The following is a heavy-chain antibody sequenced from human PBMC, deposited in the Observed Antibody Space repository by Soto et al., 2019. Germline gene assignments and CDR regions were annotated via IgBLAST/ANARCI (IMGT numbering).Heavy chain of an antibody. CDR1: GFAFTNYG. CDR3: ARDVAMPTGLGLGY. V-gene: IGHV3-30*03. D-gene: IGHD6-19*01. CDR2: ISNDGSKK. J-gene: IGHJ4*02. Sequence: SQKLSCAASGFAFTNYGIHWVRQAPGKGLEWVAHISNDGSKKFYGDSVKGRFTISRDNSENTVYLQMTSLRPDDTAVFYCARDVAMPTGLGLGYWGQGTLVTVSS.